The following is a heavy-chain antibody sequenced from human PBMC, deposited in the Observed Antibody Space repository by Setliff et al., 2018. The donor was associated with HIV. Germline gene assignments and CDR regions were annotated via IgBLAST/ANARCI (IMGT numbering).Heavy chain of an antibody. Sequence: LSLTCSASGVSIVSGGFYFSWIRHHPGKGLEWIGTVYYTGKTYYNPSLQSRLTMSADTSKNQLYLKINSVTAADTAVYFCARDLHANYHVVDIWGQGTLVTVSS. D-gene: IGHD2-15*01. CDR3: ARDLHANYHVVDI. J-gene: IGHJ4*02. CDR1: GVSIVSGGFY. CDR2: VYYTGKT. V-gene: IGHV4-31*03.